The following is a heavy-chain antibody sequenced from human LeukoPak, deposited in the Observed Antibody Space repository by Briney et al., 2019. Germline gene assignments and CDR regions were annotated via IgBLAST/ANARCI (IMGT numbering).Heavy chain of an antibody. J-gene: IGHJ4*02. V-gene: IGHV3-23*01. CDR3: ARRLGYCSRTSCYAAPFDY. CDR1: GFTFSSYS. CDR2: IGNSGDNT. D-gene: IGHD2-2*01. Sequence: GGSLRLSCAASGFTFSSYSMSWVRQAPGKGLEWVSAIGNSGDNTYYADSVKGRFTISRDNSKNTVYLQMNSLRAEDTAIYHCARRLGYCSRTSCYAAPFDYWGQGTLVTVSS.